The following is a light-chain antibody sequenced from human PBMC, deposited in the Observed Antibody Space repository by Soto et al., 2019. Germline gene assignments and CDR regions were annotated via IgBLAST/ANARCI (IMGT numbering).Light chain of an antibody. Sequence: DIQMTQSPSSLSASVGDRVTITCRASQSISSYLNWYQQKPGKAPKLLIYAASSFQNGVPSRFSGSGSRTDVTLTISSLQPEDFATYYGQQSYSTPRSFGQGTKLEIK. CDR2: AAS. J-gene: IGKJ2*03. CDR1: QSISSY. CDR3: QQSYSTPRS. V-gene: IGKV1-39*01.